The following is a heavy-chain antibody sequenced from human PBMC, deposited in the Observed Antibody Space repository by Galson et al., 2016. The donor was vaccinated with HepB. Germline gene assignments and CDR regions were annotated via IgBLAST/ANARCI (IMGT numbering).Heavy chain of an antibody. CDR3: ASRRSTYVDY. CDR2: INSDGSST. Sequence: SLRLSCAASGFTFSSYWMHWVRQAPGKGLVWVSRINSDGSSTSYADSVKGRFTISRDNTKNTLYLQMNSLRAEDTAVYYSASRRSTYVDYWGQGTLVTGSS. J-gene: IGHJ4*02. V-gene: IGHV3-74*01. D-gene: IGHD1-26*01. CDR1: GFTFSSYW.